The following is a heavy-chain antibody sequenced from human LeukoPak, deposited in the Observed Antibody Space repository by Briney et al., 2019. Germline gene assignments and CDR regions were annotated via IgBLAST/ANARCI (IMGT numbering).Heavy chain of an antibody. J-gene: IGHJ4*02. Sequence: PGGSLRLSCAASGFTFSSYWMHWVRQAPGKGLVSVSRINSDGSSTSYADSVKGQFTISRDNAKNTLYLQMNSLRAEDTAVYYCARAPRGVVDYWGQGTLVTVSS. CDR2: INSDGSST. CDR1: GFTFSSYW. D-gene: IGHD3-10*01. CDR3: ARAPRGVVDY. V-gene: IGHV3-74*01.